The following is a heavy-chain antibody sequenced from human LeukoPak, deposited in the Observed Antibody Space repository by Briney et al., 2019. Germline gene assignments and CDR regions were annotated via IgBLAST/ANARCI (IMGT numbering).Heavy chain of an antibody. CDR3: ARDSALLRRPFDY. V-gene: IGHV4-38-2*02. D-gene: IGHD2-15*01. CDR2: IYHSGST. CDR1: GYSISSGYY. Sequence: PSETLSLTCAVSGYSISSGYYWGWIRQPPGKGLEWIGSIYHSGSTYYNPSLKSRVTISVDTSKNQFSLKLSSVTAADTAVYYCARDSALLRRPFDYWGQGTLVTVSS. J-gene: IGHJ4*02.